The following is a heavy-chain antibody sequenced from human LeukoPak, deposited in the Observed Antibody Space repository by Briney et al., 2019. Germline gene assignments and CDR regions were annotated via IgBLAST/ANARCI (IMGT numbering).Heavy chain of an antibody. J-gene: IGHJ4*02. V-gene: IGHV3-48*01. D-gene: IGHD3-22*01. Sequence: GGSLRLSCAASGFTFSSYSMNWVRQAPGKGLEWVSYISSSSSTIYYADSVKGRFTISRDNAKNSLYLQMNSLRAEDTAVYYCARDRGHITMIVVAYDYWGQGTLVTVSS. CDR3: ARDRGHITMIVVAYDY. CDR2: ISSSSSTI. CDR1: GFTFSSYS.